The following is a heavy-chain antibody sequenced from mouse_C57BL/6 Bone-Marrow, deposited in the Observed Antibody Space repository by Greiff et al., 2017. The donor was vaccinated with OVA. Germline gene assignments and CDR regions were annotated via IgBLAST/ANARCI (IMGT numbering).Heavy chain of an antibody. V-gene: IGHV1-52*01. D-gene: IGHD2-4*01. CDR1: GYTFTSYW. CDR3: AREDDYDFLFDY. CDR2: IDPSDSET. J-gene: IGHJ2*01. Sequence: QVQLQQPGAELVRPGSSVKLSCKASGYTFTSYWMHWVKQRPIQGLEWIGNIDPSDSETHYNQKFKDKATLTVDKSSSTAYIQLSSLTSEDSAVYYCAREDDYDFLFDYWGQGTTLTVSS.